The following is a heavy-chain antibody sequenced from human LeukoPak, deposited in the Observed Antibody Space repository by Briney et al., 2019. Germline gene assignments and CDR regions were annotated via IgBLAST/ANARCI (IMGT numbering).Heavy chain of an antibody. J-gene: IGHJ6*03. CDR3: AKADYSSTWYLSNYYYYMDV. CDR2: ISGSGDYT. D-gene: IGHD2-2*01. CDR1: GFTFSSYG. V-gene: IGHV3-21*04. Sequence: GGSLRLSCAASGFTFSSYGMHWVRQAPGKGLEWVSPISGSGDYTYYADSVKGRFTISRDNAKNSLYLQMKNLRSEDTALYYCAKADYSSTWYLSNYYYYMDVWGKGTTVTISS.